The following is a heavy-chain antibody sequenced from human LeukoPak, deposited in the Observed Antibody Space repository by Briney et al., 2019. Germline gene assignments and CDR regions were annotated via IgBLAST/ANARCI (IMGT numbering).Heavy chain of an antibody. J-gene: IGHJ4*02. CDR3: ARENVDRSYYYGSGSYYRYFDY. CDR1: GYSISSDYY. V-gene: IGHV4-38-2*02. CDR2: IYYTGTT. D-gene: IGHD3-10*01. Sequence: SETLSLTCTVSGYSISSDYYWGWIRQPPGKGLGWVGSIYYTGTTYYNPSLKSRVTISVDTSKNQFSLKLSSVTATDTAVYYCARENVDRSYYYGSGSYYRYFDYWGQGTLVTVSS.